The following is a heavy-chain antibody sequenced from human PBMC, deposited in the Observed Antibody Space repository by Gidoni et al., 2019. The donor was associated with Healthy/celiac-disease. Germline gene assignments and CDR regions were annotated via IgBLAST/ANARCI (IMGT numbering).Heavy chain of an antibody. D-gene: IGHD5-18*01. V-gene: IGHV3-23*01. CDR3: GKDSLPGYSFVDY. CDR2: ISGSGFST. J-gene: IGHJ4*02. CDR1: GFPFSTFP. Sequence: EVQLLESGGGLVQPGGSLSLSCAASGFPFSTFPMTWVRQAPGKGLEWVSSISGSGFSTYYADSVKGRFTISRVNSKNTLFLQMNSLRAEDTGEYYCGKDSLPGYSFVDYWGQGTLVTVSS.